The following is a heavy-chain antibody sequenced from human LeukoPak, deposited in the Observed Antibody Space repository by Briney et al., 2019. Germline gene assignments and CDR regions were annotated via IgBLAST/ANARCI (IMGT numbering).Heavy chain of an antibody. D-gene: IGHD3-10*01. J-gene: IGHJ4*02. CDR2: ISGSGGST. CDR3: AKRRDGSGKELDY. CDR1: GFTFSSYA. Sequence: GGSLRLSCAASGFTFSSYAMSWVRQAPGKGLEWVSAISGSGGSTYYADSVKGRFTISRDNSKNTLYLQMNSLRAEDTAVYYCAKRRDGSGKELDYWGQETLVTVSP. V-gene: IGHV3-23*01.